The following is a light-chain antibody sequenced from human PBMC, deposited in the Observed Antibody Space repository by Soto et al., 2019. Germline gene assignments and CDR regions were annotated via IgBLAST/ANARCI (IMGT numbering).Light chain of an antibody. CDR1: SSDDGGYNY. V-gene: IGLV2-14*01. Sequence: QSVLTQSASVSGSPGQSITISCTGTSSDDGGYNYVSWYQQHPGKAPKLMIYDVSNRPSGVSNRCSGSKSGNTASLTISGLQAEDEADYYCSSYTTSSTLVVFGGGTKLTVL. CDR2: DVS. CDR3: SSYTTSSTLVV. J-gene: IGLJ2*01.